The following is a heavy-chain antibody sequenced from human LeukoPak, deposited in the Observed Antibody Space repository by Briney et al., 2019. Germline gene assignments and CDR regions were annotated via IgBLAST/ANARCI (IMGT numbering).Heavy chain of an antibody. CDR1: GYTFTGYY. CDR2: INPNSGDT. D-gene: IGHD3-16*01. V-gene: IGHV1-2*02. CDR3: ARVRYRLAETYIDY. Sequence: ASVKVSCKASGYTFTGYYMHWVRQAPGQGLEWMGWINPNSGDTNYAQKFQGRVTMTRDTSISTAYMELSRLRSDDTAVYYCARVRYRLAETYIDYWGQGTLVTVSS. J-gene: IGHJ4*02.